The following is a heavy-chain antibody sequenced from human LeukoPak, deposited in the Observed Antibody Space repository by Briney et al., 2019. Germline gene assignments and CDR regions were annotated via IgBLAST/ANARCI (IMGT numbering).Heavy chain of an antibody. CDR1: GGTFSSYA. J-gene: IGHJ4*02. V-gene: IGHV1-69*13. Sequence: GASVKVSCKASGGTFSSYAISWVRQAPGQGLEWMGGIIPIFGTANYAQKFQGRVTITADESTSTAYMELSSLRSEDTAVYYCASNGGLRDGYNYGDYWGQGTLVTVSS. CDR3: ASNGGLRDGYNYGDY. CDR2: IIPIFGTA. D-gene: IGHD5-24*01.